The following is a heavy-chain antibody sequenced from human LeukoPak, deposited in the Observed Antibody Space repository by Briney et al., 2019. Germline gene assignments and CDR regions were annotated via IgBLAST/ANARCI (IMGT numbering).Heavy chain of an antibody. CDR2: ISYDGSNK. Sequence: GGSLRLSCAASGFTFDDYGMSWVRQSPGKGLEWVAVISYDGSNKYYADSVKGRFTISRDNSKNTLYLQMNSLRAEDTAVYYCAKAAHPYHYSNPFDYWGQGTWSPSPQ. CDR3: AKAAHPYHYSNPFDY. D-gene: IGHD2-21*01. J-gene: IGHJ4*02. V-gene: IGHV3-30*18. CDR1: GFTFDDYG.